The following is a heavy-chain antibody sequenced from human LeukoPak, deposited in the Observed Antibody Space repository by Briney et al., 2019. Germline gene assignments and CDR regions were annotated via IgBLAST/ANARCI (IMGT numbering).Heavy chain of an antibody. Sequence: PSETLSLTCTVSGGSISGSISSYYWNWIRQPPGKGLEWIGYIYYSGSTNYNPSLKSRVTISVDTSKNQFSLKLSSVTAADTAVYYCARGRIPTMVRWFDWFDPWGQGTLVTVSS. D-gene: IGHD3-10*01. J-gene: IGHJ5*02. CDR3: ARGRIPTMVRWFDWFDP. CDR2: IYYSGST. CDR1: GGSISGSISSYY. V-gene: IGHV4-61*05.